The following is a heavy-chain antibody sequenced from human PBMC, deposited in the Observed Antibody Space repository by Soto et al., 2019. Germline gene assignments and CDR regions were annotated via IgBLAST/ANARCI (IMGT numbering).Heavy chain of an antibody. Sequence: SETLSLTCTVSGGSIRSDDYHWSWIRQPPGKGLEWIGYIYYTGSTYYNPSLKSRINISGDTSKNQFSLKLSSVTAADTAVYYCAVCRGFSNYYFDPWGQGTLVTVSS. CDR3: AVCRGFSNYYFDP. D-gene: IGHD2-15*01. J-gene: IGHJ4*02. CDR1: GGSIRSDDYH. CDR2: IYYTGST. V-gene: IGHV4-30-4*01.